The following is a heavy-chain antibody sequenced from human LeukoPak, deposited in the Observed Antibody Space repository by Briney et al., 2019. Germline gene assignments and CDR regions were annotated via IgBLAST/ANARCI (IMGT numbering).Heavy chain of an antibody. D-gene: IGHD5-24*01. CDR3: ARDWGERWLQVFDY. J-gene: IGHJ4*02. CDR2: MNPNSGNT. Sequence: ASVKVSCKASGYTFTSYDINWVRQATGQGLEWMGWMNPNSGNTGYAQKFQGRVTMTRNTSISTAYMELSSLRSEDTAVYYCARDWGERWLQVFDYWGQGTLVTVSS. V-gene: IGHV1-8*01. CDR1: GYTFTSYD.